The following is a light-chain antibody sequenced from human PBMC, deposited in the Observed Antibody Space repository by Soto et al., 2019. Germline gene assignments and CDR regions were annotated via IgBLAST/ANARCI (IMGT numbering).Light chain of an antibody. Sequence: EIVLTQSPGTLSLSPGDRATLSYRASQSVGSDYLAWYQHRPGQAPRLLFSGIFQRATGVLDRFSGSGSGTDFTLTISRLEPEDFAVYYCQQFGSSPRTFGRGTRVEIK. J-gene: IGKJ4*02. CDR2: GIF. CDR3: QQFGSSPRT. V-gene: IGKV3-20*01. CDR1: QSVGSDY.